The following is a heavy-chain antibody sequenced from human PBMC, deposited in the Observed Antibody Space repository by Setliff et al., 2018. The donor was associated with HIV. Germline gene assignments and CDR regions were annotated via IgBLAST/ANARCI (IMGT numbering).Heavy chain of an antibody. V-gene: IGHV1-8*01. CDR1: GYTFTSYD. D-gene: IGHD6-13*01. J-gene: IGHJ2*01. CDR2: MNPNSGNT. CDR3: ARGKAAAAVYWYFDL. Sequence: ASVKVSCKASGYTFTSYDINWVRQATGQGLEWMGWMNPNSGNTGYAQKFQGRVTMTRNTSISTAYMELSSLISEDTAVYYCARGKAAAAVYWYFDLWGRGTLVTVTS.